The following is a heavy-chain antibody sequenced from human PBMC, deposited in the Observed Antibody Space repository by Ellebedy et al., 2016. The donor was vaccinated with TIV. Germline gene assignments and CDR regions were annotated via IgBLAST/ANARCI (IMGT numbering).Heavy chain of an antibody. J-gene: IGHJ6*03. D-gene: IGHD2-2*02. CDR3: ASVLLDCSSTSCYMDYYYYMDV. CDR1: GYTFTSYG. V-gene: IGHV1-69*13. CDR2: IIPIFGTA. Sequence: SVKVSXXASGYTFTSYGISWVRQAPGQGLEWMGGIIPIFGTANYAQKFQGRVTITADESTSTAYMELSSLRSEDTAVYYCASVLLDCSSTSCYMDYYYYMDVWGKGTTVTVSS.